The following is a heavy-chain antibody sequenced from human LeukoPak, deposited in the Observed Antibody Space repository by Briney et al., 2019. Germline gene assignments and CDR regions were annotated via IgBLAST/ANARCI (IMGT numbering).Heavy chain of an antibody. CDR1: GYTFTGYY. D-gene: IGHD4-17*01. CDR3: ARDGHDYGDYETFYYFDY. CDR2: INPNSGGT. J-gene: IGHJ4*02. V-gene: IGHV1-2*02. Sequence: ASVKVSCKASGYTFTGYYMHWVRQAPGQGLEWMGWINPNSGGTNYAQKFQGRVTITTDESTSTVYMELSSLRSEDTAVYYCARDGHDYGDYETFYYFDYWGQGTLVTVSS.